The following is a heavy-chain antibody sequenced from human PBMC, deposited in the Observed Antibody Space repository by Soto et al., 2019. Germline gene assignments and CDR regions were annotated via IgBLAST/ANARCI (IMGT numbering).Heavy chain of an antibody. D-gene: IGHD3-3*01. V-gene: IGHV3-30*18. CDR1: GFTFSSYG. Sequence: PGGSLRLSCAASGFTFSSYGMHWVRQAPGKGLEWVAVISYDGSNKYYADSVKGRFTISRDNSKNTLYLQMNSLRAEDTAVYYCAKPKTYYDFWSGSHFDYWGQGTLVTVSS. CDR3: AKPKTYYDFWSGSHFDY. CDR2: ISYDGSNK. J-gene: IGHJ4*02.